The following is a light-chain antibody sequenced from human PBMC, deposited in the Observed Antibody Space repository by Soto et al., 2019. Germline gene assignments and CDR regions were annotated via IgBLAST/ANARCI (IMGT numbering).Light chain of an antibody. Sequence: FVLAQSPGNLSLSPGERVTLSCKVSQSVTNSELAWYQQKPGQAPRHLIYAASSRATGIPYRFSGGGSGTDFTLTISRLEPGDYAVYYCQNHGTTFGQGTKVDLK. V-gene: IGKV3-20*01. CDR1: QSVTNSE. J-gene: IGKJ1*01. CDR3: QNHGTT. CDR2: AAS.